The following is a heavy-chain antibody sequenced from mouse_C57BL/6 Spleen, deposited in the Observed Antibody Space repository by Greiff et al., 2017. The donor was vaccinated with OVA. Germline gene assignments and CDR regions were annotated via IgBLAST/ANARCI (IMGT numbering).Heavy chain of an antibody. Sequence: QVQLKQSGAELVKPGASVKISCKASGYAFSSYWMNWVKQRPGKGLEWIGQIYPGDGDTNYNGKFKGKSTLTADKSSSTAYMQLSSLTSEDSAVFFWTMITTVVARYFDCWGQGTTVTVSS. CDR3: TMITTVVARYFDC. D-gene: IGHD1-1*01. CDR2: IYPGDGDT. J-gene: IGHJ2*01. V-gene: IGHV1-80*01. CDR1: GYAFSSYW.